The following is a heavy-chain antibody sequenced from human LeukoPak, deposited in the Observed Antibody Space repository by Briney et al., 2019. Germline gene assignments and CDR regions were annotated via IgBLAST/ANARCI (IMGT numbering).Heavy chain of an antibody. CDR1: GFTFSSYA. J-gene: IGHJ4*02. Sequence: GGSLRLSCAASGFTFSSYAMSWVRHAPGKGLEWVSAISGSGASTYYADSVKGRFTISRDNSKNTLYLQMNSLRAEDTAVYYCAKDWAVAGSSNYWGQGTLVTVSS. CDR2: ISGSGAST. V-gene: IGHV3-23*01. D-gene: IGHD6-19*01. CDR3: AKDWAVAGSSNY.